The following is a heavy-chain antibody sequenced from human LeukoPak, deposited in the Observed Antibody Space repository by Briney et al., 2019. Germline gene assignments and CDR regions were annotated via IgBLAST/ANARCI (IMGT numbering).Heavy chain of an antibody. Sequence: GGSLRLSCKASGFSFSDFAMTWVRQAPGKGLEWVSTMSGRGDSTYYADSVKGRFTVSGDNSDNTLYLHMNSLRAEDTAVYFCANPDSSGFYFSMRFDFWGQGTLVTVSS. D-gene: IGHD3-22*01. CDR2: MSGRGDST. CDR1: GFSFSDFA. CDR3: ANPDSSGFYFSMRFDF. V-gene: IGHV3-23*01. J-gene: IGHJ4*02.